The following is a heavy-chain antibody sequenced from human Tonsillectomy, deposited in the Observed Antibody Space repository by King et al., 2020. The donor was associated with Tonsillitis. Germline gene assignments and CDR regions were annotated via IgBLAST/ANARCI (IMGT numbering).Heavy chain of an antibody. J-gene: IGHJ5*02. Sequence: VQLQESGPGLVKPSETLSLTCTVSGGPVSSYYWSWIRQPPGKGLEWIGYFYYSGSTNYSPSLKSRVTISADMSKNQLSLSLSSVTAADTAVYYCARDGGYCGGDGYSGFDLWGQGSLVIVSS. CDR1: GGPVSSYY. V-gene: IGHV4-59*02. D-gene: IGHD2-21*02. CDR3: ARDGGYCGGDGYSGFDL. CDR2: FYYSGST.